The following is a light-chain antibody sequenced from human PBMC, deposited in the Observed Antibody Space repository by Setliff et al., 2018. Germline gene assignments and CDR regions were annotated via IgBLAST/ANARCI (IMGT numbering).Light chain of an antibody. CDR1: TSDIGAYNY. V-gene: IGLV2-14*03. CDR3: SSYSSRTTLDV. CDR2: DVS. Sequence: QSVLTQPASVSGSPGQSITISCTGSTSDIGAYNYVAWYQQHPGKAPKLMIYDVSVRPSGVSSRFSGSKSGNTASLTISGLQAEDEADYYRSSYSSRTTLDVFGTGTKVTVL. J-gene: IGLJ1*01.